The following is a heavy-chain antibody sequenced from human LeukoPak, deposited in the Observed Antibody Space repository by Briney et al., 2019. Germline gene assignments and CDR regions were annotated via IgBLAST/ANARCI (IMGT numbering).Heavy chain of an antibody. J-gene: IGHJ3*02. CDR1: GGSISSGSYY. CDR3: ARGYIRYSSSWYTKDDAFDI. D-gene: IGHD6-13*01. CDR2: IYTSGST. V-gene: IGHV4-61*02. Sequence: SQTLSLTCTVSGGSISSGSYYWSWIRPPAGKGLEWIGRIYTSGSTNYNPSLKSRVTISVDTSKNQFSLKLSSVTAADTAVYYCARGYIRYSSSWYTKDDAFDIWGQGTMVTVSS.